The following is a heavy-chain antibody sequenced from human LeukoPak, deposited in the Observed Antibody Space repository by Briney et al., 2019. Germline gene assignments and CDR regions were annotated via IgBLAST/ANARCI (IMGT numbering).Heavy chain of an antibody. CDR3: ARELCSGGSCYSGGNWFDP. Sequence: GASVKVSCKASGYTFTSYYMHWVRQAPGQGLEWMGIINPSGGSTSYAQKFQGRVTMTRDTSISTAYMELSRLRSDDTAVYYCARELCSGGSCYSGGNWFDPWGQGTLVTVSS. D-gene: IGHD2-15*01. J-gene: IGHJ5*02. CDR2: INPSGGST. V-gene: IGHV1-46*01. CDR1: GYTFTSYY.